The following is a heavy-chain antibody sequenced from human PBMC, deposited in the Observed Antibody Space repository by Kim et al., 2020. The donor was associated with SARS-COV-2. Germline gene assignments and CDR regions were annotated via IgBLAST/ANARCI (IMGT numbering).Heavy chain of an antibody. Sequence: GSTYYNPSLKSRVTISVDTSKNQFSLKLSSVTAADTAVYYCAREKLVPDYWGQGTLVTVSS. J-gene: IGHJ4*02. CDR3: AREKLVPDY. V-gene: IGHV4-31*02. CDR2: GST. D-gene: IGHD6-13*01.